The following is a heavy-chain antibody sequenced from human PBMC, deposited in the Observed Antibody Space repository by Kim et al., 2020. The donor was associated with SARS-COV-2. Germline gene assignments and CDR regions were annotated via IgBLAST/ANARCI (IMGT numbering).Heavy chain of an antibody. CDR2: IYHSGST. Sequence: SETLSLTCAVSGCSISSGGYSWSWIRQPPGKGLEWIGYIYHSGSTYYNPSLKSRVTISVDSSKNQFSLKLSSVTAADTAVYYCARDEVTGTHRWFDPWGQGTLVTVSS. D-gene: IGHD1-20*01. J-gene: IGHJ5*02. CDR3: ARDEVTGTHRWFDP. CDR1: GCSISSGGYS. V-gene: IGHV4-30-2*01.